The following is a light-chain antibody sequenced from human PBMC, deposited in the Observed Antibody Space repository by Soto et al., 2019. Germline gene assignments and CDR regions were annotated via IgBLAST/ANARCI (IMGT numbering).Light chain of an antibody. Sequence: EIVLTQSPGTLSLSPGERATLSCRASQSVSSSYLAWYQQKPGQAPRLLIYGASSRATGIPDRFSGSGSGTDFTLTISRLEPEDFAVYYCQQYGSSPWTFXQXXXVEI. CDR3: QQYGSSPWT. CDR1: QSVSSSY. CDR2: GAS. V-gene: IGKV3-20*01. J-gene: IGKJ1*01.